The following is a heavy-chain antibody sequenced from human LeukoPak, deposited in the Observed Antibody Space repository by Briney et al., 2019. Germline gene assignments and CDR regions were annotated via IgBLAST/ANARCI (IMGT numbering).Heavy chain of an antibody. D-gene: IGHD1-26*01. Sequence: GGSLRLSCAASGLTFSSYGMHWVRQAPGKGLEWVAVISYDGSNKYYADSVKGRFTISRDNSKNTLYLQMNSLRAEDTAVYYCAKDEVSVGATYFDYWGQGTLVTVSS. CDR1: GLTFSSYG. CDR2: ISYDGSNK. CDR3: AKDEVSVGATYFDY. V-gene: IGHV3-30*18. J-gene: IGHJ4*02.